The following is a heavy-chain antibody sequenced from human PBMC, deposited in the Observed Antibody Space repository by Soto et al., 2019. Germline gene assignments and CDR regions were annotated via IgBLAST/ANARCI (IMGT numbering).Heavy chain of an antibody. V-gene: IGHV3-30-3*01. CDR1: GFTFSSYA. CDR2: ISYDGSNK. D-gene: IGHD3-3*01. CDR3: ARDMQYYDFWSRTTGDYGMDV. J-gene: IGHJ6*02. Sequence: GGSLRLSCAASGFTFSSYAMHWVRQAPGKGLEWVAVISYDGSNKYYADSVKGRFTISRDNSKNTLYLQMNSLRAEDTAVYYCARDMQYYDFWSRTTGDYGMDVWGQGTTVTVSS.